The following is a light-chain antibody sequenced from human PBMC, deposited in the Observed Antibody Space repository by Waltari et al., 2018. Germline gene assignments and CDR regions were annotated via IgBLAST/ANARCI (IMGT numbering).Light chain of an antibody. V-gene: IGKV3-11*01. Sequence: VLTQSPATLSLSPGEKATLSCRASQSVNNYLAWYQEKPGQAPRLLIYDASNRATGIPCRFSGSGSGTDFTLTSSSLEPEDFAVYYCQQRSNWPRFTFGPGTRVDIK. CDR1: QSVNNY. CDR3: QQRSNWPRFT. J-gene: IGKJ3*01. CDR2: DAS.